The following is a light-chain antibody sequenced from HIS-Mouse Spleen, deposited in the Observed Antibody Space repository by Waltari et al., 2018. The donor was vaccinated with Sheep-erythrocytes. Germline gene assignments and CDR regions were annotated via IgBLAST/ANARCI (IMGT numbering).Light chain of an antibody. CDR2: DAS. V-gene: IGKV1-33*01. CDR1: QDISNY. Sequence: DIQMTQSPSSLSASVGDRVTITCQASQDISNYLNWYQQKPGKAPKLLIYDASNLETGVPSRFSGSGSGTDFTFTISSMNPEDIATYYCKQYDNLFTFGPGTKVDIK. CDR3: KQYDNLFT. J-gene: IGKJ3*01.